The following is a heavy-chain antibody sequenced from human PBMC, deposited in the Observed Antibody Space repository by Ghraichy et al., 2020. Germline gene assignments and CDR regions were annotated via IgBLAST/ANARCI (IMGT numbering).Heavy chain of an antibody. J-gene: IGHJ4*02. V-gene: IGHV3-23*01. D-gene: IGHD4-23*01. Sequence: GGSLRLSCAASGFTFSSYAMSWVRQAPGKGLEWVSAISGSGGSTYYADSVKGRFTISRDNSKNTLYLQMNSLRAEDTAVYYCANAGGHPGKYGGISVSENYFDYWGQGTLVTVSS. CDR1: GFTFSSYA. CDR3: ANAGGHPGKYGGISVSENYFDY. CDR2: ISGSGGST.